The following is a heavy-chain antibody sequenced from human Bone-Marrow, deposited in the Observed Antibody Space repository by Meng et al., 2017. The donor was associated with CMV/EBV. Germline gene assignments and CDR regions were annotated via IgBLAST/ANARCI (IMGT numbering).Heavy chain of an antibody. CDR3: APSMGDGAPFDY. CDR2: ISGSGGST. D-gene: IGHD3-16*01. J-gene: IGHJ4*02. CDR1: GFSFSSYA. Sequence: GRRLESGGGLVKPGGSLRLSRAASGFSFSSYAMSWVRQAPGKGLEWVSAISGSGGSTYYADSVKGRFTISRDNSKNTLYLQMNSLRAEDTAVYYCAPSMGDGAPFDYWGQGTLVTVSS. V-gene: IGHV3-23*01.